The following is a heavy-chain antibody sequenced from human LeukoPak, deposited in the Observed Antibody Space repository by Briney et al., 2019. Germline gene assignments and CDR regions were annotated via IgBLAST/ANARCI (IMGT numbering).Heavy chain of an antibody. Sequence: GGSLRLSCAASGFSVSSNYMSWVRQAPGKGLEWVSGIYSGGTTYYADSVKGRFIISRDNSKNTLYVHVNSLRAEDTAVYYCARESAYCGAECYSGGLDYWGPGTPVTVSS. D-gene: IGHD2-21*01. CDR3: ARESAYCGAECYSGGLDY. J-gene: IGHJ4*02. CDR2: IYSGGTT. V-gene: IGHV3-66*01. CDR1: GFSVSSNY.